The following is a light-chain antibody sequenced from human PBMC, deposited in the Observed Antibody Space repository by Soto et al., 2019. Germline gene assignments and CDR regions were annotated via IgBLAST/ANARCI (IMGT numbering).Light chain of an antibody. CDR2: GAS. CDR1: QSISSSF. CDR3: QQYGTSPDT. Sequence: EIVLTQSPGTLSLSPGERATLSCRASQSISSSFLAWYQHKPGQAPRLLIYGASSRATGIPDRFSGSGSGTEFTLTFSRLEPGDFAVYYCQQYGTSPDTFGQGTKLEIE. V-gene: IGKV3-20*01. J-gene: IGKJ2*01.